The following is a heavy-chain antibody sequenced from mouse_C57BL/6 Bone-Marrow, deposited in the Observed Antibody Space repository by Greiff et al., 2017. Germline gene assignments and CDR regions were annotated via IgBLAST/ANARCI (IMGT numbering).Heavy chain of an antibody. V-gene: IGHV5-16*01. J-gene: IGHJ4*01. Sequence: DVKLVESEGGLVQPGSSMKLSCTASGFTFSDYYMAWVRQVPEKGLEWVANINYDGSSTYYLASLKSRFIISRDNAKNILYLQMRSLKSEDTATYYCARDGGLRRAMDYWGQGTSVTVSA. CDR3: ARDGGLRRAMDY. CDR2: INYDGSST. CDR1: GFTFSDYY. D-gene: IGHD2-2*01.